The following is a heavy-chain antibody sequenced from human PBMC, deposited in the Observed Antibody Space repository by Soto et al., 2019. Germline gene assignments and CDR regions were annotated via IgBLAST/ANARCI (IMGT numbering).Heavy chain of an antibody. J-gene: IGHJ4*02. CDR1: GFTFSSYS. D-gene: IGHD6-6*01. CDR3: ARDIEYSSSPLDY. Sequence: PGGSLRLSCAASGFTFSSYSMNWVRQAPGKGLEWVAVIWYDGSNKYYADSVKGRSTISRDNSKNTLYLQMNSLRAEDTAVYYCARDIEYSSSPLDYWGQGTLVTVSS. CDR2: IWYDGSNK. V-gene: IGHV3-33*08.